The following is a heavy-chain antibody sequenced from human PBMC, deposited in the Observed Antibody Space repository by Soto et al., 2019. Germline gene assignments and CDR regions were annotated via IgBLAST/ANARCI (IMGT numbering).Heavy chain of an antibody. D-gene: IGHD6-19*01. J-gene: IGHJ4*02. CDR1: GYSFTSYW. CDR2: IYPGVSDT. Sequence: PGESLKISCKGSGYSFTSYWIVWGRRIPGNGLEWMWIIYPGVSDTRYSPSFQGVVTISDDESISNAYLQWSSLKVSETAMYYCARYSSGCDYWGQGNLVTGS. CDR3: ARYSSGCDY. V-gene: IGHV5-51*01.